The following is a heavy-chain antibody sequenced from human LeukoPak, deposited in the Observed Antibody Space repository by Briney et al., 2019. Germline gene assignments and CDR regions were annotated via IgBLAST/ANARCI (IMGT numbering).Heavy chain of an antibody. D-gene: IGHD6-19*01. V-gene: IGHV4-59*08. Sequence: SETLSLTCTVSGDSISSYYWSWIRQPPGKALEWIGYVDYSGTTDHNPSLKSRLSMAIDTSRSDLSLKLSSVTAADTAVYYSARHASGWVGEFDYWGQGILVTVSS. CDR3: ARHASGWVGEFDY. CDR1: GDSISSYY. CDR2: VDYSGTT. J-gene: IGHJ4*02.